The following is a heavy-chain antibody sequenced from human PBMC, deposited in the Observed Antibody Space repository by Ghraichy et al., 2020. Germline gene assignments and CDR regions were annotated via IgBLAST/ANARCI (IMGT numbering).Heavy chain of an antibody. J-gene: IGHJ4*02. CDR1: GGSISSYY. V-gene: IGHV4-59*08. CDR2: IYYSGST. Sequence: SETLSLTCTVSGGSISSYYWSWIRQPPGKGLEWIGYIYYSGSTNYNPSLKSRVTISVDTSKNQFSLKLSSVTAADTAVYYCARGDSSALVDYWGQGTLVTVSS. D-gene: IGHD3-22*01. CDR3: ARGDSSALVDY.